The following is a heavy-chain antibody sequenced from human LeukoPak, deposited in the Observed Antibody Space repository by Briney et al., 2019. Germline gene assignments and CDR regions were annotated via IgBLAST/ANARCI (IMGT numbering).Heavy chain of an antibody. CDR1: GFTFSSYA. Sequence: GGSLRLSCAASGFTFSSYAMSWVRQAPGKGLEWVSAISGSGGSTYYADSVKGRFTISRDNSKNTLYLQMNSLRAEDTALYYCARGDPYYDSSGFSYWGQGTLVTVSS. V-gene: IGHV3-23*01. CDR2: ISGSGGST. J-gene: IGHJ4*02. D-gene: IGHD3-22*01. CDR3: ARGDPYYDSSGFSY.